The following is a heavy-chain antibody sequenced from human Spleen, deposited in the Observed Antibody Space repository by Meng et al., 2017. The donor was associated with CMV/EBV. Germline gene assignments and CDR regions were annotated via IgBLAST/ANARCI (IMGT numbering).Heavy chain of an antibody. CDR1: GGSVGGYY. D-gene: IGHD2-2*01. CDR2: INHSGSA. J-gene: IGHJ4*02. V-gene: IGHV4-34*01. Sequence: GGSVGGYYWSGVRQPPGKGLEWVGEINHSGSANYSPSLKSRVTIAVDTSKNQFSLKLSSVTAADTAVYYCARGSYLYQLLFSPYFDYWGQGTLVTVSS. CDR3: ARGSYLYQLLFSPYFDY.